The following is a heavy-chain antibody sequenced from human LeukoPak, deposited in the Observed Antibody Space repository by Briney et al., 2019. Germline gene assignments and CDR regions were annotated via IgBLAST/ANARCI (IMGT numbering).Heavy chain of an antibody. Sequence: GGSLRLSCAASGFTVSSNYMSWVRQAPGKGLEWASVIYSGGSTYYADSVKGRFTISRDNSKNTLYLQMNSLRAEDTAVYYCARDGYSYGYGDYWGQGTLVTVSS. D-gene: IGHD5-18*01. CDR3: ARDGYSYGYGDY. V-gene: IGHV3-53*01. J-gene: IGHJ4*02. CDR2: IYSGGST. CDR1: GFTVSSNY.